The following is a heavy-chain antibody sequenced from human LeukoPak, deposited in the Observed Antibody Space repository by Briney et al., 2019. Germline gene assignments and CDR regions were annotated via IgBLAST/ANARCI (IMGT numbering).Heavy chain of an antibody. CDR3: ARGTPIDIVVVPAAYYYYYMDV. CDR2: ISSSSSTI. V-gene: IGHV3-11*04. Sequence: GGSLRLSCAASGFTFSDYYMSWIRQAPGKGLEWVSYISSSSSTIYYADSVKGRFTISRDNAKNSLYLQMNSLRAEDTAVYYCARGTPIDIVVVPAAYYYYYMDVWGKGTTVTVSS. D-gene: IGHD2-2*01. CDR1: GFTFSDYY. J-gene: IGHJ6*03.